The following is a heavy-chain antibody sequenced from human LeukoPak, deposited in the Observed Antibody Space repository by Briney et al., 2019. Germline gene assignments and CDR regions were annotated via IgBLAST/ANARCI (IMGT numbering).Heavy chain of an antibody. CDR1: GYTFTSYY. Sequence: ASVKVSCKASGYTFTSYYMHWVRQAPGQGLEWMGIINPRGDSTTYAQKFQGRVTMTRDTSTSTVYMELSSLRTEDTAVYYCARDRGSGIFRPFSHYSGGRDVWGQGTTVTVSS. CDR3: ARDRGSGIFRPFSHYSGGRDV. V-gene: IGHV1-46*01. D-gene: IGHD3-10*01. CDR2: INPRGDST. J-gene: IGHJ6*02.